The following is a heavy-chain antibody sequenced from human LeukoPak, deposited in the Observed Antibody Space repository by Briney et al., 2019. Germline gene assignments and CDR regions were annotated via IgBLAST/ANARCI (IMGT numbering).Heavy chain of an antibody. CDR3: ARDYYDFWSAYLDLDYYYMDV. J-gene: IGHJ6*03. CDR2: ISSSSNTI. Sequence: GGSLRLSCAASGFTFSIYSMNWVRQAPGKGLEWVSCISSSSNTIYYADSVKGRFTISRDNAKNSLYLQMNSLRAEDTAVYYCARDYYDFWSAYLDLDYYYMDVWGKGTTVTVSS. V-gene: IGHV3-48*01. CDR1: GFTFSIYS. D-gene: IGHD3-3*01.